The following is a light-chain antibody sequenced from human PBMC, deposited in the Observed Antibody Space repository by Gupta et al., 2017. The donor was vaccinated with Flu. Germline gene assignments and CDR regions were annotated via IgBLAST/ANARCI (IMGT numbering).Light chain of an antibody. CDR1: QSVLNTYTNKNY. Sequence: DSVMTQSPDSLAVSLGERATLNCKSSQSVLNTYTNKNYLAWYQQKPGQPPKLLIYWASAREVGVPDRFSGSGSGTDFTLTISSVQAQDVALYYCQQYLSGPWTFGQGTRVEIK. CDR2: WAS. J-gene: IGKJ1*01. V-gene: IGKV4-1*01. CDR3: QQYLSGPWT.